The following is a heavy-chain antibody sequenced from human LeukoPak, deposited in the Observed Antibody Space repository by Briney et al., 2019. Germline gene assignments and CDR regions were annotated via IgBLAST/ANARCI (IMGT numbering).Heavy chain of an antibody. CDR2: TKNRANSHIT. CDR3: ARDTGTALDV. J-gene: IGHJ6*02. D-gene: IGHD1-14*01. Sequence: GGSLRLSCVASGFTLSDHYMDWVRQAPGKGLEWIGRTKNRANSHITQYAASVNGRFIASRDDSKNSLFLQMNSLKAEDTAVYYCARDTGTALDVWGQGTTVTVSS. CDR1: GFTLSDHY. V-gene: IGHV3-72*01.